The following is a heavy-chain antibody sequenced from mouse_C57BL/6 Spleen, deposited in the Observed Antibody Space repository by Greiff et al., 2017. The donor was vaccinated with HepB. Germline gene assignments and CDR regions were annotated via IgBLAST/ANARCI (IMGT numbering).Heavy chain of an antibody. CDR3: ARDRAYYSNLYFDY. D-gene: IGHD2-5*01. V-gene: IGHV5-4*01. Sequence: EVKLQESGGGLVKPGGSLKLSCAASGFTFSSYAMSWVRQTPEKRLEWVATISDGGSYTYYPDNVKGRLTISRDNAKNNLYLQMSHLKSEDTAMYYCARDRAYYSNLYFDYWGQGTTLTVSS. CDR2: ISDGGSYT. J-gene: IGHJ2*01. CDR1: GFTFSSYA.